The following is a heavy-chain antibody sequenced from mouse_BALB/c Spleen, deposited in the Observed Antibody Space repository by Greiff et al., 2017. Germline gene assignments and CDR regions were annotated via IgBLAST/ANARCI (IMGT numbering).Heavy chain of an antibody. Sequence: VMLVESGPGLVAPSQSLSITCTVSGFSLTSYGVHWVRQPPGKGLEWLGVIWAGGSTNYNSALMSRLSISKDNSKSQVFLKMNSLQTDDTAMYYCARDNYYGSSEAMDYWGQGTSVTVSS. V-gene: IGHV2-9*02. CDR2: IWAGGST. CDR3: ARDNYYGSSEAMDY. D-gene: IGHD1-1*01. J-gene: IGHJ4*01. CDR1: GFSLTSYG.